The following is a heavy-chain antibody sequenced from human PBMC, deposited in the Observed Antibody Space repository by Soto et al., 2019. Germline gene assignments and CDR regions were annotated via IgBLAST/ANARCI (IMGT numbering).Heavy chain of an antibody. J-gene: IGHJ5*02. CDR1: GASISSYY. D-gene: IGHD3-22*01. CDR2: IYLGGSI. Sequence: PSETLSLTCSVSGASISSYYYTWIRQTPGKGLEWIGYIYLGGSINYNPSLKSRVTIFVDTSKNQFSLKLTSVTAADTTLYYCARDYFDSSDYTTNWFDPWGQGTLVTVSS. V-gene: IGHV4-4*08. CDR3: ARDYFDSSDYTTNWFDP.